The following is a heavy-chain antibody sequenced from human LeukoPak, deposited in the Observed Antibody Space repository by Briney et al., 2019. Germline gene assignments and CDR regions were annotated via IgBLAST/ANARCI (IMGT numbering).Heavy chain of an antibody. CDR2: ISYTGST. Sequence: SETLSLTCTVSGDSISSSSSYWGWIRQPPGKGLEWIGSISYTGSTFYNPSLMSRVSISVDTSKNQFSLKLNSVTAADTAVYFCAKLVQLYFTNTHDYWGQGTLVTVSS. CDR1: GDSISSSSSY. J-gene: IGHJ4*02. V-gene: IGHV4-39*01. CDR3: AKLVQLYFTNTHDY. D-gene: IGHD1-1*01.